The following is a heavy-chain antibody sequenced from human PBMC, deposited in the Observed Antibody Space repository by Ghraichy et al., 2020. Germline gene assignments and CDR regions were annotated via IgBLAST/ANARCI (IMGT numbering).Heavy chain of an antibody. CDR1: GASFSAYS. V-gene: IGHV4-34*01. J-gene: IGHJ4*02. CDR2: INHSGTT. D-gene: IGHD3-16*01. Sequence: SETLSLTCAVYGASFSAYSWSWIRQPPGKGLEWIGEINHSGTTSYNPSLKSRATMSVDTSKNQFSLSLSSVTAADTAVYYCARAPTYYNYVWGTNGGPGDYWGQGTLVTVSS. CDR3: ARAPTYYNYVWGTNGGPGDY.